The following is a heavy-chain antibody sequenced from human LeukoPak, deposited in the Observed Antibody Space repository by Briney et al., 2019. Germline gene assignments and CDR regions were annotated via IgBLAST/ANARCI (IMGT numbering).Heavy chain of an antibody. CDR3: SRDGEHGYNDIDY. J-gene: IGHJ4*02. D-gene: IGHD5-24*01. V-gene: IGHV3-30-3*01. CDR2: ISQDGSTQ. CDR1: GVTFSTYS. Sequence: PGRSLRLSCEAAGVTFSTYSMHLVRQAPDKGLESVAVISQDGSTQYYAGSVQGRFTISRDNSQNTLYLQLNSLRPEDTAVYYCSRDGEHGYNDIDYWGQGTLVTVSS.